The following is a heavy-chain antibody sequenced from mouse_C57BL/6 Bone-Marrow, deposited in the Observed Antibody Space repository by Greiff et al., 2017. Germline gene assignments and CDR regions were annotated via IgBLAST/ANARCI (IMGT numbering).Heavy chain of an antibody. V-gene: IGHV1-7*01. CDR1: GYTFTSYW. CDR2: INPSSGYT. J-gene: IGHJ4*01. Sequence: QVQLQQSGAELAKPGASVKLSCKASGYTFTSYWMHWVKQRPGQGLEWIGYINPSSGYTKYNQKFKDKATLTADKSSSTAYMQLSSLTYEDSAVYYCASSGYVRYYAMDYWGQGTSVTVSS. D-gene: IGHD2-2*01. CDR3: ASSGYVRYYAMDY.